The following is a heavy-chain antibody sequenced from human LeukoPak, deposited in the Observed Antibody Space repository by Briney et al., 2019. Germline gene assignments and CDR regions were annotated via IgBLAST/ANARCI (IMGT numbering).Heavy chain of an antibody. D-gene: IGHD4-23*01. CDR2: ISNTGGST. CDR1: GFSFNTYA. V-gene: IGHV3-23*01. CDR3: VKGGGNVRRYFEY. Sequence: GGSLRLSCAASGFSFNTYAMSWVRQAPGKGPEWVSAISNTGGSTYYADSVKGRFTISRDKSKNTLSLQMNSLRAEDTAVYYCVKGGGNVRRYFEYWGQGTLVTVSS. J-gene: IGHJ4*02.